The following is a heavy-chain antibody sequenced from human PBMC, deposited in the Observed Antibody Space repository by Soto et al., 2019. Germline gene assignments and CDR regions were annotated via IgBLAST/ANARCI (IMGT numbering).Heavy chain of an antibody. J-gene: IGHJ2*01. CDR2: ISGGGDAT. Sequence: EVQLLESGGGLVQPGGSLRLSCAASGFTFISYAMNWVRQAPGKGLQWVSAISGGGDATFYADSVKGRFTISRDNSRNTVTLQMNSLGADDTDVYYCARKVPGSTTRPDYWYFDLWGRGTLVTVSS. CDR3: ARKVPGSTTRPDYWYFDL. V-gene: IGHV3-23*01. CDR1: GFTFISYA. D-gene: IGHD3-10*01.